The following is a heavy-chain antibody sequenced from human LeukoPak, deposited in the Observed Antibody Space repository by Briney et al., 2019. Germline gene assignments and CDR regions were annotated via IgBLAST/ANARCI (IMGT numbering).Heavy chain of an antibody. CDR1: GYTFTSYG. V-gene: IGHV1-69*13. CDR2: IIPIFGTA. Sequence: SVKVSCKASGYTFTSYGISWVRQAPGRGLEWMGGIIPIFGTANYAQKFQGRVTITADESTSTAYMELSSLRSEDTAVYYCARDGGSYYYYWGQGTLVTVSS. D-gene: IGHD1-26*01. CDR3: ARDGGSYYYY. J-gene: IGHJ4*02.